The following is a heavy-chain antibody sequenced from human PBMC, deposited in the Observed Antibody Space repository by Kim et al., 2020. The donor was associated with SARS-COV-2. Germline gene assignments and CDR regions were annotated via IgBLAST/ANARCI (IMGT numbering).Heavy chain of an antibody. J-gene: IGHJ4*02. V-gene: IGHV3-15*01. CDR2: IRSQTDGGTA. CDR3: TTGFKQELRGDY. CDR1: GFTFSNAW. Sequence: GGSLRLSCAASGFTFSNAWMSWVRQAPGKGLEWVGRIRSQTDGGTADYAAPVKGRITISRAESKHTLYLQINSLKTEDTAVYYCTTGFKQELRGDYWGQG. D-gene: IGHD6-13*01.